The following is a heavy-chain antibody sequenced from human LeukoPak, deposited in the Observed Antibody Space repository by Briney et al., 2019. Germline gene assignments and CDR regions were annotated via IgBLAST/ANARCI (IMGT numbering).Heavy chain of an antibody. CDR1: GFTFSSYS. V-gene: IGHV3-21*01. CDR2: ISSSSSYI. J-gene: IGHJ6*04. Sequence: PGGSLRLSCAASGFTFSSYSMNWVRQAPGKGLEWVSSISSSSSYIYYADSVKGRFTISRDSAKNSLYLQMNSLRAEDTAVYYCARDTGLEVRGVITYYYYYGMDVWGKGTTVTVSS. CDR3: ARDTGLEVRGVITYYYYYGMDV. D-gene: IGHD3-10*01.